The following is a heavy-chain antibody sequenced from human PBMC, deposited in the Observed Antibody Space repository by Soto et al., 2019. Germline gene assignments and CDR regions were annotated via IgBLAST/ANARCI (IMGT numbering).Heavy chain of an antibody. CDR1: GFAIRSNA. Sequence: GGSLRLSCEASGFAIRSNAIHWVRQAPGKGLEWVAVISFEGSYKYYADSVKGRFTVSRGNSKNTVSLQMDSLTGEDSALYYCVRAAGIAAAGSSQGVLWGQGTLVTVSS. CDR2: ISFEGSYK. V-gene: IGHV3-30*04. J-gene: IGHJ4*02. CDR3: VRAAGIAAAGSSQGVL. D-gene: IGHD6-13*01.